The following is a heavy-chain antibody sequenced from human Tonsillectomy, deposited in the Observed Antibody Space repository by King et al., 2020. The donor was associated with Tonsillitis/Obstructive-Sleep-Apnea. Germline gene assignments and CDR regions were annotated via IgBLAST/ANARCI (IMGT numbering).Heavy chain of an antibody. V-gene: IGHV3-21*01. CDR2: ISSSSSYI. D-gene: IGHD2-15*01. CDR1: GFTFSSYS. Sequence: VQLVESGGGLVKPGGSLRLSCAASGFTFSSYSMNWVRQAPGKGLEWDSSISSSSSYIYYADSVKGRFTISRDNAKNSLYLQMNSLRAEDTAVYYCARDQGYCSGGSCYPYYFDYWGQGTLVTVSS. CDR3: ARDQGYCSGGSCYPYYFDY. J-gene: IGHJ4*02.